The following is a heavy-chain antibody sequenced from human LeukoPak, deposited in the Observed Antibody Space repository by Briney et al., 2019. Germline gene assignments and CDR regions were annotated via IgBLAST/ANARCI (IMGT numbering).Heavy chain of an antibody. D-gene: IGHD5-12*01. J-gene: IGHJ4*02. V-gene: IGHV3-30-3*01. CDR3: ARDRSGFYSIDQ. CDR1: GFTLSENN. CDR2: ISNDGNSK. Sequence: GMSLRLSCAASGFTLSENNVHWVRQAPGKGLEWVALISNDGNSKDYADSVKGRFTLSGDNSKTTVYLQMNSLRAEDAAVYYCARDRSGFYSIDQWGQGTLVTVSP.